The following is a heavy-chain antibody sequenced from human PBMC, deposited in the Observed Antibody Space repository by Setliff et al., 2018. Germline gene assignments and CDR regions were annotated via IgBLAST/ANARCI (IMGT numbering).Heavy chain of an antibody. CDR3: SRLVRLCTNTACQRLSGGEF. CDR2: ITSATGKT. J-gene: IGHJ4*02. D-gene: IGHD3-10*01. CDR1: GYTFNDYG. Sequence: ASVKVSCKTSGYTFNDYGITWVRQVPGQGLEWMGWITSATGKTYSAEKFQDRVTLTTDTSTSTAYLELRSLGSDPTAVYYCSRLVRLCTNTACQRLSGGEFWGQGTLVTVSS. V-gene: IGHV1-18*01.